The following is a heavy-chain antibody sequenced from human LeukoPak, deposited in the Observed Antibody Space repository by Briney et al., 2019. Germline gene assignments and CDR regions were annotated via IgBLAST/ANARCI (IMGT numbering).Heavy chain of an antibody. Sequence: ASVKVSCKASGYTFTKYYIHWVRQAPGQGLEWMGMINPSGGATTYAQRFQGRVTITTDESTSTAYMELSSLRSEDTAVYYCARSSRNWYYMDVWGKGTTVTVSS. D-gene: IGHD1-1*01. CDR2: INPSGGAT. CDR1: GYTFTKYY. CDR3: ARSSRNWYYMDV. V-gene: IGHV1-46*01. J-gene: IGHJ6*03.